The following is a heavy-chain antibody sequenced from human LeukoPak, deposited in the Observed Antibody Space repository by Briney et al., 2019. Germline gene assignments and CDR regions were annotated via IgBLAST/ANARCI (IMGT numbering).Heavy chain of an antibody. CDR1: GGTFSSYA. CDR2: MNPNSGNT. V-gene: IGHV1-8*03. CDR3: ARVDYGGTVDY. Sequence: PGASVKVSCKASGGTFSSYAISWVRQATGQGLEWMGWMNPNSGNTGYAQKFQGRVTITRNTSISTAYMELSSLRSEDTAVYYCARVDYGGTVDYWGQGTLVTVSS. D-gene: IGHD4-23*01. J-gene: IGHJ4*02.